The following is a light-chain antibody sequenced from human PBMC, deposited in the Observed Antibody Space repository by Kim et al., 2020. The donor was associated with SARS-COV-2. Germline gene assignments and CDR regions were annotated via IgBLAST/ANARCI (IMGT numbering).Light chain of an antibody. CDR3: ESRDNGGNHHV. Sequence: SSELTQDPAVSVALGQTVRITCQGDSLRRYYPCWFQQKPGQAPILVIYNRNNRPSGIPDRFSGTSSGNTASLTITGAQAEDEAVYYCESRDNGGNHHVFG. J-gene: IGLJ1*01. V-gene: IGLV3-19*01. CDR2: NRN. CDR1: SLRRYY.